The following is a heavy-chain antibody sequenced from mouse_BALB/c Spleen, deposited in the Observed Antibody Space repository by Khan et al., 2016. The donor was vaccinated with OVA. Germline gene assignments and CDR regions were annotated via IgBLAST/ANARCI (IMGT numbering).Heavy chain of an antibody. V-gene: IGHV1S41*01. CDR2: IAPGSSTV. CDR3: ARRNYYGRSWYAMDY. D-gene: IGHD1-1*01. Sequence: DLVKPAASVKLSCTASGYTFTSYWINWIKQRPGQGLVWIGRIAPGSSTVYYNDMFRGQATLTVDTSSSPAYIQLDSLSSEDSAVYFCARRNYYGRSWYAMDYWGQGTSVTVSS. CDR1: GYTFTSYW. J-gene: IGHJ4*01.